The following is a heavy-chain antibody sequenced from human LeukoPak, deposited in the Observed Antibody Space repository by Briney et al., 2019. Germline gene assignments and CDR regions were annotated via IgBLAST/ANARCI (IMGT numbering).Heavy chain of an antibody. V-gene: IGHV3-23*01. CDR2: ISGSGGST. D-gene: IGHD3-10*01. J-gene: IGHJ4*02. CDR1: GFTFSSYA. Sequence: GGSLRLSCAASGFTFSSYAMSWVRQAPGKGLEWVSGISGSGGSTYYADSVKGRFAISRDNSKNTLYLQMNSLRAEDTAVYYCAKVLVSMVRGAFDYWGQGTLVTVSS. CDR3: AKVLVSMVRGAFDY.